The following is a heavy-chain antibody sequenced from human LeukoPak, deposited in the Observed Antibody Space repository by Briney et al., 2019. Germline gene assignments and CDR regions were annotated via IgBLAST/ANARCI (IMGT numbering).Heavy chain of an antibody. Sequence: GGSLRLSCAASGFTFSSYAMSWVRQAPGKGLEWVANIKQDGSEKYYVDSVKGRFTISRDNAKNSLYLQMNSLRAEDTAVYYCARDWRGTDYWGQGTLVTVSS. V-gene: IGHV3-7*01. CDR2: IKQDGSEK. CDR1: GFTFSSYA. J-gene: IGHJ4*02. CDR3: ARDWRGTDY. D-gene: IGHD3-16*01.